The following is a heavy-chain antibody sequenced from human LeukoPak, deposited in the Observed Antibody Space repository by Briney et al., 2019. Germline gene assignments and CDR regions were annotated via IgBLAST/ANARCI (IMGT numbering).Heavy chain of an antibody. J-gene: IGHJ5*02. V-gene: IGHV3-33*01. CDR1: GFTFSSYG. CDR2: IWYDGSNK. D-gene: IGHD6-19*01. CDR3: ARDLAVAGTPAP. Sequence: PGGSLRLSCAASGFTFSSYGMHWVRQAPGKGLEWVAVIWYDGSNKYYADSVKGRFTISRDNSKNTLYLQMNSLRAEGTAVYYCARDLAVAGTPAPWGQGTLVTVSS.